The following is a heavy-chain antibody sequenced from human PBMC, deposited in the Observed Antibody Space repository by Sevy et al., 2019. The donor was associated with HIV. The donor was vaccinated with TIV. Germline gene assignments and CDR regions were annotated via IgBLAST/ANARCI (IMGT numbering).Heavy chain of an antibody. CDR2: IRPDGSEK. V-gene: IGHV3-7*03. J-gene: IGHJ4*02. CDR1: GFTFSSYY. Sequence: GGSLRLSCVASGFTFSSYYMSWVRQAPGRGPECVAKIRPDGSEKYYVDSVKGRFTVSRDNAKNSLYLQMNSLRAEDTAVYYCAKAVYASKVVVTNGFDYWGQGTLVTVSS. CDR3: AKAVYASKVVVTNGFDY. D-gene: IGHD3-22*01.